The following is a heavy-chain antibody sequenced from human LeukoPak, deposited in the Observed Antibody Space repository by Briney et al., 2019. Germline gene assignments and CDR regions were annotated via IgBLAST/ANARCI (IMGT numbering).Heavy chain of an antibody. J-gene: IGHJ4*02. CDR1: GYTFTDYY. CDR3: ATMGATTFDH. Sequence: GASVKVSCKASGYTFTDYYIHWVRQAPGQGLEWLGWINPNSGGTNYAQELQGRVTMTRDTSIRTVYMEVSRLTSDDTAVYYCATMGATTFDHWGQGTLVTVSS. CDR2: INPNSGGT. D-gene: IGHD1-26*01. V-gene: IGHV1-2*02.